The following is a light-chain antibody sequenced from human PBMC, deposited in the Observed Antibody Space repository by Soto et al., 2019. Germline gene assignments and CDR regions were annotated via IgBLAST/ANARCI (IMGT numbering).Light chain of an antibody. J-gene: IGKJ5*01. CDR3: QQYNSSLIT. CDR2: KAS. V-gene: IGKV1-5*03. CDR1: QSISSW. Sequence: IQMTQSHSTLSASVGDRVTITCRASQSISSWLAWYQQKPGKAPKLLIYKASSLESGVPSRFSGSGSGREFTLTISSLQPHDFATYYCQQYNSSLITFGQGTRLEIK.